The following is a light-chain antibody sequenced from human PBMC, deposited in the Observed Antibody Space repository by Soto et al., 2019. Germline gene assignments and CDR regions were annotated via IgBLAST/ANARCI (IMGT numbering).Light chain of an antibody. CDR3: CSYTTSSTYV. CDR2: EVN. CDR1: SSDVGNYNR. Sequence: QSALTQPPSVSGSPGQSVAISCTGTSSDVGNYNRVSWYQQSPGTAPKLMIYEVNNRPSGVPDRFSGSKSGNTASLTISGLQAEDEADYYCCSYTTSSTYVFGTGTKLTVL. V-gene: IGLV2-18*02. J-gene: IGLJ1*01.